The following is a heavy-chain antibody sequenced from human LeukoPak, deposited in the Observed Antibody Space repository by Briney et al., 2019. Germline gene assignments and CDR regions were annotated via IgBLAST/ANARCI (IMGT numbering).Heavy chain of an antibody. CDR2: ISGSAGST. J-gene: IGHJ4*02. D-gene: IGHD6-19*01. V-gene: IGHV3-23*01. CDR3: AREGREWLSVGIDY. Sequence: PGGSLRLSCAASGFTFSSYAMSWVRQAPGKGLEWVSAISGSAGSTYYADSVKGRFTISRDNSKNTLYLQMNSLRAEDTAVYYCAREGREWLSVGIDYWGRGTLVTVSS. CDR1: GFTFSSYA.